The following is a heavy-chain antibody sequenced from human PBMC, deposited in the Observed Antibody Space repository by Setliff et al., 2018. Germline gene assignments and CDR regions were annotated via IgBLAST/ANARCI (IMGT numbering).Heavy chain of an antibody. V-gene: IGHV4-39*07. CDR1: GGSISDNGYF. D-gene: IGHD1-26*01. CDR3: ARDASASDGRNAFDI. CDR2: IYFGGNT. Sequence: PSETLSLTCTVPGGSISDNGYFWGWVRQPPGKGLEWIGNIYFGGNTYFNPSFKSRVTMSIDTSNSQFSLKLSSVTAADTAIYYCARDASASDGRNAFDIWGQGTMVTGS. J-gene: IGHJ3*02.